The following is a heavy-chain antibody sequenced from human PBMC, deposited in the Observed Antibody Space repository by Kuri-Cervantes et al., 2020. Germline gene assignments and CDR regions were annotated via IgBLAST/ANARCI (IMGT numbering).Heavy chain of an antibody. CDR2: IIPIFGTA. Sequence: SVKVSCKASEGTFSSYAISWVRQAPGQGLEWMGGIIPIFGTANYAQKFQGRVTITADKSTSTAYMELSRLRSDDTAVYYRARAQSRTYYYDSSGWSRPIDYWGQGTLVTDSS. CDR3: ARAQSRTYYYDSSGWSRPIDY. J-gene: IGHJ4*02. V-gene: IGHV1-69*06. CDR1: EGTFSSYA. D-gene: IGHD3-22*01.